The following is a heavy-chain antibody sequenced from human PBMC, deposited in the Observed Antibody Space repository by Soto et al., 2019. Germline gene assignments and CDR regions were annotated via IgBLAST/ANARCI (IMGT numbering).Heavy chain of an antibody. CDR3: ARGAYYDYMWGSYMY. CDR2: ISSSSSYI. V-gene: IGHV3-21*01. D-gene: IGHD3-16*01. J-gene: IGHJ4*02. Sequence: ESGGGLVKPGGSLRLSCAASGVTFSSYSMHWVRQAPGKGLEWVSSISSSSSYIYYADSVKGRFTISRDNAKNSLYLQMNSLRAEDTAVYYCARGAYYDYMWGSYMYWGQGTLVTVSS. CDR1: GVTFSSYS.